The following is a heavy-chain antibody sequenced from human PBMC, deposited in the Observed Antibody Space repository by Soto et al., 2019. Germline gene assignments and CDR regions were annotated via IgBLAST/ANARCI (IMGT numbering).Heavy chain of an antibody. CDR1: TDSIDSSTW. D-gene: IGHD6-13*01. J-gene: IGHJ3*01. CDR3: ATSSWFSIDA. CDR2: IYHSGTT. Sequence: QVQLQESGPGLVKPSETLSLTCDVSTDSIDSSTWWSWVRQPPGKGLEWIGEIYHSGTTNYNPSLTSRAAMSVDKSTKQFSLKLTSVTAADTAVYYCATSSWFSIDAWAQGTMVTVSS. V-gene: IGHV4-4*02.